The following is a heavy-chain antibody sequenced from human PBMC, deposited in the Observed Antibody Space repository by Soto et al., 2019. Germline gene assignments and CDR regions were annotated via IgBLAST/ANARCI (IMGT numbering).Heavy chain of an antibody. D-gene: IGHD3-3*01. J-gene: IGHJ4*02. CDR2: ISSSSSYI. CDR3: ARVGYDFWSGYYTTDY. V-gene: IGHV3-21*01. CDR1: GFTFSSYS. Sequence: EVQLVESGGGLVKPGGSLRLSCAASGFTFSSYSMNWVRQAPGKGLEWVSSISSSSSYIYYADSVKGRFTISRDNAKNSLYRQMNSLRAEDTAVYYCARVGYDFWSGYYTTDYWGQGTLVTVSS.